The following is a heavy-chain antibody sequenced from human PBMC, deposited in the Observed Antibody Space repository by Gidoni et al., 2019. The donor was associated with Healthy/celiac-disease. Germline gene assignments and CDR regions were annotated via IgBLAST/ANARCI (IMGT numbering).Heavy chain of an antibody. Sequence: QVQLQESGPGLVKPSQTLSLTCTVSGCSISSGSYYWSWIRQPAGKGLEWIGRIYTSGSTNYNPSLKGRVTISVDTSKNQFSLKLSSVTAADTAVYYCARGGGNYWGQGTLVTVSS. CDR2: IYTSGST. V-gene: IGHV4-61*02. D-gene: IGHD3-16*01. J-gene: IGHJ4*02. CDR3: ARGGGNY. CDR1: GCSISSGSYY.